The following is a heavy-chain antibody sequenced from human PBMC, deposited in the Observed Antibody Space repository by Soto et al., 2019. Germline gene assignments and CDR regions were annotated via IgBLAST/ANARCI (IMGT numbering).Heavy chain of an antibody. CDR3: ARGGVVVVAATRWFDP. CDR1: GGSFSGYY. V-gene: IGHV4-34*01. D-gene: IGHD2-15*01. CDR2: INHSGST. J-gene: IGHJ5*02. Sequence: SETLSLTCAVYGGSFSGYYWSWIRQPPGKGLEWTGEINHSGSTNYNPSLKSRVTISVDTSKNQFSLKLSSVTAADTAVYYCARGGVVVVAATRWFDPWGQGTLVTVS.